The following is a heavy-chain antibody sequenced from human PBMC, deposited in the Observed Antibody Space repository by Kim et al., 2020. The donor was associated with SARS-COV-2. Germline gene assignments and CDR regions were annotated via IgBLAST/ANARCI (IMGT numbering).Heavy chain of an antibody. Sequence: ASVKVSCKASGYTFTNYDINWVRQATGQGLEWMGWMNPNSGNTGYAQKFQGRVTMTRNTPISTAYMELSGLRSEDTAVYYCARPLMITFGGVTAKVAFDIWGQGTMVTVSS. V-gene: IGHV1-8*01. J-gene: IGHJ3*02. CDR3: ARPLMITFGGVTAKVAFDI. CDR2: MNPNSGNT. CDR1: GYTFTNYD. D-gene: IGHD3-16*01.